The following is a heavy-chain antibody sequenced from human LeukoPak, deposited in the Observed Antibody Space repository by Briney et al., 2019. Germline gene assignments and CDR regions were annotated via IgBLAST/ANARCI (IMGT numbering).Heavy chain of an antibody. CDR2: ISGSGGST. Sequence: GGSLRLSCAASGFTFSSYAMSWARQAPGKGLEWVSAISGSGGSTYYADSVKGRFTISRDNSKNTLYLQMNSLRAEDTAVYYCAKFPLSSTVIGWGQGTLVTVSS. J-gene: IGHJ4*02. V-gene: IGHV3-23*01. CDR3: AKFPLSSTVIG. D-gene: IGHD6-13*01. CDR1: GFTFSSYA.